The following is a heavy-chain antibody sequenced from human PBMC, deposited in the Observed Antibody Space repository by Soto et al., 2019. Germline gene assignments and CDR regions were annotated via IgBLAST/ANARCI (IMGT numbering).Heavy chain of an antibody. CDR1: GFSLPTDRVG. CDR2: IYSDDTK. CDR3: AHAYGGRSLY. J-gene: IGHJ4*02. D-gene: IGHD1-26*01. V-gene: IGHV2-5*02. Sequence: QITLKESGPTLVKPTQTLTLTCTFSGFSLPTDRVGVGWIRQPPGKALEWLAVIYSDDTKTYRPSLKSRLTITTDTSKNQVALTMTDMAPVDTATYYCAHAYGGRSLYWGQGTLVTVSS.